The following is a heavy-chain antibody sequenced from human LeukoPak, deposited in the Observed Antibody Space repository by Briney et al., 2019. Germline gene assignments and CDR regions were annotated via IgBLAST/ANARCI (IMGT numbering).Heavy chain of an antibody. V-gene: IGHV1-69*05. CDR1: GGTFSSYA. Sequence: GASVKVSCKASGGTFSSYAISWVRQAPGQGLEWMGGIIPIFGTANYAQKFQGRVTITTDESTSTAYMELSSLRSEDTAVYYCARDLLLSRDDYDFWSGGLDYWGQGTLVTVSS. D-gene: IGHD3-3*01. CDR2: IIPIFGTA. J-gene: IGHJ4*02. CDR3: ARDLLLSRDDYDFWSGGLDY.